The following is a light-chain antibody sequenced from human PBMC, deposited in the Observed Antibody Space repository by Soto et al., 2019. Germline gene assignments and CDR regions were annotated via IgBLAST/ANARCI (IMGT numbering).Light chain of an antibody. CDR1: SSDVGGYNY. J-gene: IGLJ1*01. Sequence: QSVLTQPAFVSGSPGQSITISCTGTSSDVGGYNYVSWYQHHPGKAPKLMIYDVSNRPSGVSNRFSGSKSGNTASLSISGLQPEDEADYYCSSYRTSNARQIVCGTRTKVTVL. CDR3: SSYRTSNARQIV. CDR2: DVS. V-gene: IGLV2-14*03.